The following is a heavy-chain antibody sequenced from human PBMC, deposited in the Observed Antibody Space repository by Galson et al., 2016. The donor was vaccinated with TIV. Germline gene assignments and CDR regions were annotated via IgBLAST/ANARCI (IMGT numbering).Heavy chain of an antibody. V-gene: IGHV1-69*06. Sequence: SVKVSCNASGGTFSNFVISWVRQAPGQGLEWMGSINPIFGTANYAQKFQGRVTITADTSTSTIYMELSSLRSEDTAVYYCARGRGYYFGSGSSYFDYWGQGSLVTVSS. J-gene: IGHJ4*02. CDR1: GGTFSNFV. CDR3: ARGRGYYFGSGSSYFDY. CDR2: INPIFGTA. D-gene: IGHD3-10*01.